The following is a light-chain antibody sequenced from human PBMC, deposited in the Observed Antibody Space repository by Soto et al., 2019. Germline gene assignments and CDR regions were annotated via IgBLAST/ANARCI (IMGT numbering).Light chain of an antibody. J-gene: IGKJ1*01. CDR2: GAS. V-gene: IGKV3-15*01. Sequence: ILMTQSPATLYVYPGESATLSCRASQSVSSNLAWYQQKPGQAPRLLIYGASTRDTGIPARFSGSGSGTEFTLTISSLQSEDVSVDYCQQYNNWPWTFGQGTKVDIK. CDR3: QQYNNWPWT. CDR1: QSVSSN.